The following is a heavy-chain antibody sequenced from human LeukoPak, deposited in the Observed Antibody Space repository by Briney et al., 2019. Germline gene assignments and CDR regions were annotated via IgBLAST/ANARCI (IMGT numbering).Heavy chain of an antibody. Sequence: PGGSLRLSCAASGFSFSSNWMHWVRQAPGKGLEWVAVIYSDSSRTTYADSVKGRFTISRDNAKNTVYLQMSSLRVEDTAVYVGTKDAGYASDYWGQGILVPVSS. CDR2: IYSDSSRT. J-gene: IGHJ4*02. CDR3: TKDAGYASDY. CDR1: GFSFSSNW. D-gene: IGHD2-15*01. V-gene: IGHV3-74*01.